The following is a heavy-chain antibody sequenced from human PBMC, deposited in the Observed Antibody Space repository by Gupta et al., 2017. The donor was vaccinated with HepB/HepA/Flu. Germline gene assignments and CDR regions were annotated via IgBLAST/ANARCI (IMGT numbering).Heavy chain of an antibody. J-gene: IGHJ4*02. CDR3: ATLVNMYTSDAYEGG. D-gene: IGHD6-19*01. Sequence: QLQLQESGPGLVKPSETLSLTCTASGGSISSSNYYWVWLRQPPGKGLEWLETIYYSGTTYYNPSLKGRVTIYVDTSKNQFSLKLTSVTAADTAFYYGATLVNMYTSDAYEGGWGQGTLVTVSS. V-gene: IGHV4-39*01. CDR2: IYYSGTT. CDR1: GGSISSSNYY.